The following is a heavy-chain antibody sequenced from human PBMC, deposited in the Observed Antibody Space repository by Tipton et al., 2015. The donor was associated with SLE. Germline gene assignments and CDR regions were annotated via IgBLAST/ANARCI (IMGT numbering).Heavy chain of an antibody. CDR2: IYYSGST. J-gene: IGHJ4*02. Sequence: TLSLTCSVSGVSIGSYYWSWIRQPPGKGLEWIGYIYYSGSTNYNPSLKSRVTISVDTSKDEFALKLSSVTAADTAVYYCARGWGSGWGQGTLVTVSS. CDR3: ARGWGSG. D-gene: IGHD6-19*01. CDR1: GVSIGSYY. V-gene: IGHV4-59*12.